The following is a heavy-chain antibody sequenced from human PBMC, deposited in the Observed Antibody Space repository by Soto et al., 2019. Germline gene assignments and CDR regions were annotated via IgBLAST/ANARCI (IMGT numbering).Heavy chain of an antibody. J-gene: IGHJ6*03. Sequence: GGSLRLSCAASGFTFSSYSMNWVRQAPGKGLEWVSSISSSSSYIYYADSVKGRFTISRDNAKNSLYLQMNSLRAEDTAVYYCASTVVPAASYYYYYYMDVWGKGTTVTVSS. CDR3: ASTVVPAASYYYYYYMDV. D-gene: IGHD2-2*01. CDR1: GFTFSSYS. CDR2: ISSSSSYI. V-gene: IGHV3-21*01.